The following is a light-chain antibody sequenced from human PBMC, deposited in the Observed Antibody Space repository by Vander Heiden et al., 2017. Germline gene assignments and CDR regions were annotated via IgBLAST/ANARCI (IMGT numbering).Light chain of an antibody. Sequence: QSVLTQPPSASGTPAQRVTISCSGSSSNIGSNTVNWYQQLPGTAPKLLIYSNNQRPSGVPDRFSGCKSGTSASLAISGLQSEDEADYYCAAWDDSLNGWVFGGGTKLTVL. J-gene: IGLJ3*02. CDR1: SSNIGSNT. CDR3: AAWDDSLNGWV. V-gene: IGLV1-44*01. CDR2: SNN.